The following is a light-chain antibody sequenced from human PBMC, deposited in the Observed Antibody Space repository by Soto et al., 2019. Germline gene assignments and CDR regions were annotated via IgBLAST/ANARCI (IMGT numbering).Light chain of an antibody. J-gene: IGLJ3*02. CDR2: EVN. CDR1: SSDIGAYNY. Sequence: QSALTQPASASGSPGQSVTISCTGTSSDIGAYNYVSWFQQHPGEAPKLIISEVNKRPSGGPDRFSGSKSGNTASLTVSGLQAEDEADYYCNSYGGRDNLMFGGGTKVTVL. CDR3: NSYGGRDNLM. V-gene: IGLV2-8*01.